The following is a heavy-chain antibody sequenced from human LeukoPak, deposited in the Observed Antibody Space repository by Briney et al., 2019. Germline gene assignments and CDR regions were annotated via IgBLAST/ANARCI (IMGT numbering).Heavy chain of an antibody. CDR3: ARVGSKWIQLWPYDY. V-gene: IGHV1-46*01. CDR2: INPSGGST. Sequence: ASVTVSCKSSGYTFTSYYMHWVRQAPGQGLEWMGIINPSGGSTSYAQKFQGRVTMTSDTSTSTVYMELSSLRSEDTAVYYCARVGSKWIQLWPYDYWGQGTLVTVSS. D-gene: IGHD5-18*01. CDR1: GYTFTSYY. J-gene: IGHJ4*02.